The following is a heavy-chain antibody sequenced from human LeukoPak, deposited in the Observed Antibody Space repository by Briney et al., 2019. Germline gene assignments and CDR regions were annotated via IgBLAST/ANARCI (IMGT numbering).Heavy chain of an antibody. V-gene: IGHV1-2*02. CDR3: ARDGGGYDPMVDY. Sequence: GASVKVSCKASGYTFTSYYMHWVRQAPGQGLEWMGWINPNSGGTNYAQKFQGRVTMTRDTSISTAYMELSRLRSDDTAVYYCARDGGGYDPMVDYWGQGTLVTVSS. J-gene: IGHJ4*02. CDR1: GYTFTSYY. D-gene: IGHD5-12*01. CDR2: INPNSGGT.